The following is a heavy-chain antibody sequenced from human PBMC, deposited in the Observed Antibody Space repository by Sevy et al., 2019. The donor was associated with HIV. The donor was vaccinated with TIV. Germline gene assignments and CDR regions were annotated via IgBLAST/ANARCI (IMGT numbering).Heavy chain of an antibody. CDR3: ARGVLGYSYGGAGYGMDV. D-gene: IGHD5-18*01. J-gene: IGHJ6*02. V-gene: IGHV3-30-3*01. Sequence: GGSLRLSCAASGFTFSSYAMHWVRHAPGKGLEWVAVISYDGSNKYYADSVKGRFTISRVNSKNTLYLQMNSLRAEDTAVYYCARGVLGYSYGGAGYGMDVWGQGTTVTVSS. CDR1: GFTFSSYA. CDR2: ISYDGSNK.